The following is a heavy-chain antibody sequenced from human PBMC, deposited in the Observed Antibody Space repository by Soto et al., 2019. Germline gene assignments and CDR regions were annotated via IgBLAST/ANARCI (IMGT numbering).Heavy chain of an antibody. CDR3: TRANWYSEY. CDR2: IYYNGNT. V-gene: IGHV4-59*11. Sequence: PSETLSLTCSVSGGSISNHYWSWIRQPPGKGLEWIGYIYYNGNTNYNPSLKSRVTMSGDTSRNQISLKLTTVTAADTAVYYCTRANWYSEYWGQGTLVTVSS. D-gene: IGHD7-27*01. CDR1: GGSISNHY. J-gene: IGHJ4*02.